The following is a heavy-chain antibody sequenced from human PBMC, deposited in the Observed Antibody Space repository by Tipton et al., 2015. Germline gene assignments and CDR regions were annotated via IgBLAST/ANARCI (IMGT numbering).Heavy chain of an antibody. D-gene: IGHD1-26*01. CDR3: AREKWELLPFFDY. CDR1: GDSISSYY. CDR2: VHYSGST. V-gene: IGHV4-59*01. Sequence: TLSLTCTVSGDSISSYYWSWIRQTPGKGLEWIGYVHYSGSTNYNPSLMSRVTISVDTSKNHFSLKLTSVTAADTAVYYCAREKWELLPFFDYWGQGALVTVSS. J-gene: IGHJ4*02.